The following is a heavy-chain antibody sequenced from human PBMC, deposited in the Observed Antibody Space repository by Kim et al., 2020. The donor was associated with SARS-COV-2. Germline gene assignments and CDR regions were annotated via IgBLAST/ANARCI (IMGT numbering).Heavy chain of an antibody. J-gene: IGHJ4*02. CDR1: GFTFRSYW. V-gene: IGHV3-7*01. CDR2: IKQGGSEK. D-gene: IGHD2-15*01. Sequence: GGSLRLSCTASGFTFRSYWMSWVRQAPGKGLEWVANIKQGGSEKGYVDTVKGRFTISRDNAKNSLYLQMNSLRAEDTAVYYCAREGVGGFDYWGQGTLVTVSS. CDR3: AREGVGGFDY.